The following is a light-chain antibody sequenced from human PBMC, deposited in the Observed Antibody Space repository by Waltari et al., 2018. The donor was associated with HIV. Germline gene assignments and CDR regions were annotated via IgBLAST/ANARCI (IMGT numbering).Light chain of an antibody. Sequence: VLTQPPGTLSLSPGERATRSCRASQSVTITYLAWYQQKPGQAPRLLIYGASNRATGIPARFSGSGSGTDFTLTISRRDPEDFAVYYCQQYGGSLTFGPGTKVDIK. CDR2: GAS. J-gene: IGKJ3*01. V-gene: IGKV3-20*01. CDR1: QSVTITY. CDR3: QQYGGSLT.